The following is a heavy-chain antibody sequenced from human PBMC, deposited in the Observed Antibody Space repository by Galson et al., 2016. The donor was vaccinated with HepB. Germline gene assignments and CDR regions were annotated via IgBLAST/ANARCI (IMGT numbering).Heavy chain of an antibody. CDR1: GGSISNYY. CDR3: ARHVSPIDGFDM. CDR2: ISGSGTN. Sequence: SETLSLTCTVSGGSISNYYWSWIRQPPGKGLEWIGYISGSGTNNYNPSLKSRVTMSVDKSKNHFSLKLTSVTAADTAVYYCARHVSPIDGFDMWGLGTMVTVSS. D-gene: IGHD5/OR15-5a*01. J-gene: IGHJ3*02. V-gene: IGHV4-59*08.